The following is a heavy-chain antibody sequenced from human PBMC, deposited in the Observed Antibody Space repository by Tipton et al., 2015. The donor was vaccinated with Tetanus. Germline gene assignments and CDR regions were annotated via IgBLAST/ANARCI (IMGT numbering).Heavy chain of an antibody. J-gene: IGHJ4*02. Sequence: SLRLSCAASGFTFRSYGMHWVRQAPGKGLEWVALIWYDGSNKNYADSVKGRFTISRDNSKNTLYLQMNSLSAEDTAVYYCASDPALMGNFDYWGQGTLVTVSS. D-gene: IGHD2-2*01. CDR2: IWYDGSNK. V-gene: IGHV3-33*01. CDR3: ASDPALMGNFDY. CDR1: GFTFRSYG.